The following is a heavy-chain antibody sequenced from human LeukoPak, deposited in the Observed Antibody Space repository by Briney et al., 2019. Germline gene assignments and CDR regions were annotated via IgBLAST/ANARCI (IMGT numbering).Heavy chain of an antibody. CDR2: INHSGST. D-gene: IGHD3-9*01. CDR3: ARNAPPHYDILTGYYFFDY. Sequence: SETLSLTCAVYGGSFSGYYWSWIRPPPGKGLEWIGEINHSGSTNYNPSLKSRVTISVDTSKNQFSLKLSSVTAADTAVYYCARNAPPHYDILTGYYFFDYWGQGTLVTVSS. CDR1: GGSFSGYY. V-gene: IGHV4-34*01. J-gene: IGHJ4*02.